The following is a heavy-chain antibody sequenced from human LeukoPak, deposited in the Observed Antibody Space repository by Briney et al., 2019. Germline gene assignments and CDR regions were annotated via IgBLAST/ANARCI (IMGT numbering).Heavy chain of an antibody. V-gene: IGHV1-2*02. CDR2: INPNSGGT. CDR1: GYTFTSYY. D-gene: IGHD6-6*01. CDR3: ARDGYSSSHDFDY. Sequence: GASVKVSCKASGYTFTSYYMHWVRQAPGQGLEWMGWINPNSGGTNYAQKFQGRVTMTRDTSISTAYMELSRLRSDDTAVYYCARDGYSSSHDFDYWGQGTLVTVSS. J-gene: IGHJ4*02.